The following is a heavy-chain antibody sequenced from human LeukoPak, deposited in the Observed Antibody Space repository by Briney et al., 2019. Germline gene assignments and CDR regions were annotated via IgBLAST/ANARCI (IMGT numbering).Heavy chain of an antibody. CDR3: ARGITTNWFDP. CDR1: GGSFSGYY. D-gene: IGHD3-16*01. Sequence: SETLSLTCAVYGGSFSGYYWSWIRQPPGKGLEWIGEINHSGSTNYNPSLKSRVTISVDTSKNQFSLKLSSVTAADTAVYYCARGITTNWFDPWGQGTLVTVSS. J-gene: IGHJ5*02. V-gene: IGHV4-34*01. CDR2: INHSGST.